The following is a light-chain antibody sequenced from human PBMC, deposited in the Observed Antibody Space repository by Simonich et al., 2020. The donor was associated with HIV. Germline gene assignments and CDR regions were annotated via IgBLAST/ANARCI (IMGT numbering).Light chain of an antibody. CDR2: GAS. V-gene: IGKV3-15*01. Sequence: EVVMTQSPATLSVSPGARATLSCRASQSVRSNLVWYQQKPGQAPRLLIYGASTRATGIPARFSGSGSGTDFTLTISSLQAEDVAVYYCQQYYSTPPLYTFGQGTKLEIK. CDR1: QSVRSN. J-gene: IGKJ2*01. CDR3: QQYYSTPPLYT.